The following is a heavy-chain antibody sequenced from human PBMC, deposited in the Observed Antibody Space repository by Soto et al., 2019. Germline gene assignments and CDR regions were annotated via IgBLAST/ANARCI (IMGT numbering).Heavy chain of an antibody. CDR1: GGTFNTYA. CDR2: ISPMFGAA. J-gene: IGHJ4*02. Sequence: QVQLVQSGAEMKKPGSSVKVSCQSSGGTFNTYAMNWVRQAPGQGPEWMGDISPMFGAANYAPKFQGRVTITADESMDTSYMQLSSLTSEDTALYFCAREVQVHTPAFVYWGQGTLVTVSS. D-gene: IGHD3-10*01. CDR3: AREVQVHTPAFVY. V-gene: IGHV1-69*19.